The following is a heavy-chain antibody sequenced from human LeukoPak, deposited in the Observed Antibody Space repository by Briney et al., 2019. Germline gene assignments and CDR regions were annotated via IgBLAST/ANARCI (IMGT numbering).Heavy chain of an antibody. CDR1: GFTFDDYA. J-gene: IGHJ4*02. CDR2: ISWNSGSI. D-gene: IGHD5-12*01. CDR3: ARGRGYDY. V-gene: IGHV3-9*01. Sequence: PGGSLRLSCAASGFTFDDYAMHWVRQAPGKGLEWVSGISWNSGSIGYADSVKGRFTISRDNAKNSLYLQMNSLRAEDTAVYYCARGRGYDYWGQGTLVTVSS.